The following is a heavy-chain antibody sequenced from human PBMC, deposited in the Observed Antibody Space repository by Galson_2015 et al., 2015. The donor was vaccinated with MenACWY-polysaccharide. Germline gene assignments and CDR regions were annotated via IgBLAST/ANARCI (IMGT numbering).Heavy chain of an antibody. Sequence: QSGAAGKKPGESLKISCKGSGYSFTTHWIGWVRQMPGKGLEWMGVVYPGGSDTRYSPSFQGQVTISADRSISTAYLQWSSLRASDTAMDYCARGRYSGTDSPYYFQYWGQGTLVTVSP. CDR3: ARGRYSGTDSPYYFQY. CDR2: VYPGGSDT. D-gene: IGHD5-12*01. J-gene: IGHJ4*02. V-gene: IGHV5-51*01. CDR1: GYSFTTHW.